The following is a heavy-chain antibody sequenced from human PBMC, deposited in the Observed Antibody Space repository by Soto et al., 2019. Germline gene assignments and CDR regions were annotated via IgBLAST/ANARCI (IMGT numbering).Heavy chain of an antibody. CDR2: VYYSGKT. CDR3: EREVDKDVGGLGFYDAFDI. CDR1: GGSISNDY. Sequence: SETLSLTCTISGGSISNDYWTWIRQTPGKGREWIGYVYYSGKTNYNPSLKSRVPISVDMSKNQFSLELSAVNAADTAMYYGEREVDKDVGGLGFYDAFDIWGPGTKVTVSS. D-gene: IGHD5-12*01. V-gene: IGHV4-59*01. J-gene: IGHJ3*02.